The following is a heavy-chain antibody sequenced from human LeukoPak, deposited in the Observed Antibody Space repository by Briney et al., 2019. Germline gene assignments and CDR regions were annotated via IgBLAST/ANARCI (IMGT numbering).Heavy chain of an antibody. CDR2: ISSSSSTI. CDR3: ARVTSGSSYRPFDY. D-gene: IGHD3-10*01. Sequence: GGSLRLSCAASGFTFSSYSMNWVRQAPGKGLEWVSYISSSSSTIYYADSVKGRFTISRDNAKNSLYLQMNSLRAEDTAVYYCARVTSGSSYRPFDYWGQGTLVTVSS. V-gene: IGHV3-48*01. CDR1: GFTFSSYS. J-gene: IGHJ4*02.